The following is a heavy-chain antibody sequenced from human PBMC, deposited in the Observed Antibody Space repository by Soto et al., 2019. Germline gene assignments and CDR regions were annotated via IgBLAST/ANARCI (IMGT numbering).Heavy chain of an antibody. D-gene: IGHD2-15*01. V-gene: IGHV4-34*01. CDR3: ESWAYCSGGSCYWWFDH. CDR1: GGSFSGNY. J-gene: IGHJ5*02. CDR2: INHSGST. Sequence: SETLSLTCVVYGGSFSGNYWTWIRQPPGKGLEWIGEINHSGSTNYNPSLKSRVTKSVDTSKNQFSLKLSSVTAADTAVYYFESWAYCSGGSCYWWFDHWGQGTLVTVSS.